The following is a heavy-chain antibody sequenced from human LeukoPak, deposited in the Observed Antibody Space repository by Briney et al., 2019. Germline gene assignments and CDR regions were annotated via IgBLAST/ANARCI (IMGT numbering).Heavy chain of an antibody. CDR3: ARVVSGSYRLDY. V-gene: IGHV4-34*01. D-gene: IGHD1-26*01. Sequence: SETLSLTCAVYGGSFSGYYWSWIRQPPGKGLEWIGEINHSGSTNYNPSLESRVTISVDTSKNQFSLKLSSVTAADTAVYYCARVVSGSYRLDYWGQGTLVTVSS. CDR1: GGSFSGYY. J-gene: IGHJ4*02. CDR2: INHSGST.